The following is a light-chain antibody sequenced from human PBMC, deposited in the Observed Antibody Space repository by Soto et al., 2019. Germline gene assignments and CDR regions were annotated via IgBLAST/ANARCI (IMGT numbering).Light chain of an antibody. CDR1: QTISGTY. Sequence: IVLTQSPGPLSLSPGERATLSCRASQTISGTYLAWYQQKPGQAPRLLIYSSSSRAAGVSDRFSGSGSGTDFSLTISRLEPEDFAMYYCQQYGRSPTWTFGQGTKVDI. CDR2: SSS. J-gene: IGKJ1*01. CDR3: QQYGRSPTWT. V-gene: IGKV3-20*01.